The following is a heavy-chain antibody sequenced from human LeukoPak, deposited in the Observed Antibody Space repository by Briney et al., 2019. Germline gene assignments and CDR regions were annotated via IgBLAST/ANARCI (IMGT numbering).Heavy chain of an antibody. D-gene: IGHD3-22*01. CDR3: ASATHPTDEYYYDSSGYYYNYYFDY. CDR1: GGSISSSSYY. J-gene: IGHJ4*02. CDR2: IYYSGST. V-gene: IGHV4-39*01. Sequence: SETLSLTCTVSGGSISSSSYYWGWIRQPPGKGLEWIGSIYYSGSTYYNPSLRSRVTISVDTSKNQFSLKLSSVTAADTAVYYCASATHPTDEYYYDSSGYYYNYYFDYWGRGTLVTVSS.